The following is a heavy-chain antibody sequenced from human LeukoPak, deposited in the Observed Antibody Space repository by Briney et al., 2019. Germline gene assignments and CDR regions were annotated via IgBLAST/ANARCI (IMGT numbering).Heavy chain of an antibody. J-gene: IGHJ4*02. D-gene: IGHD1-26*01. CDR2: ISGSGSNT. V-gene: IGHV3-23*01. CDR1: GFIFSRYS. Sequence: GGSLRLSCEASGFIFSRYSINWVRQTPGKGLEWVSAISGSGSNTYYADSVKGRFTISRDNSKNTAYLQMNSLKAEDSAVYYCAKDWGSGSYWETNFDSWGQGTLLTVSS. CDR3: AKDWGSGSYWETNFDS.